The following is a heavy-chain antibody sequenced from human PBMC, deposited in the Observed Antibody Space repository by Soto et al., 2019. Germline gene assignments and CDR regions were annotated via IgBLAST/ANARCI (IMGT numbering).Heavy chain of an antibody. D-gene: IGHD3-10*01. V-gene: IGHV1-58*01. CDR1: GFTFTSSA. CDR2: IVVGSGNT. J-gene: IGHJ6*02. Sequence: SVKVSCKASGFTFTSSAVQWVRQARGQRLEWIGWIVVGSGNTNYAQKFQERVTITRDMSTSTAYMELSSLRAEDTAVYYCARGITMVRGPPADGMDVWGQGTTVTVSS. CDR3: ARGITMVRGPPADGMDV.